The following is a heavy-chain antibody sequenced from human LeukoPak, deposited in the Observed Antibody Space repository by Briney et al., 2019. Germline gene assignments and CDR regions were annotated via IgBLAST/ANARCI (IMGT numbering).Heavy chain of an antibody. CDR2: INHSGST. V-gene: IGHV4-34*01. J-gene: IGHJ3*02. D-gene: IGHD3-10*01. CDR1: GGSFSGYY. Sequence: SETLSLTCAVYGGSFSGYYWSWIRQPPGKGLEWIGEINHSGSTNYNPSLKSRVTISVDTSKNQFSPKLSSVTAADTAVYYCARGLEILWFGESALDAFDIWGQGTMVTVSS. CDR3: ARGLEILWFGESALDAFDI.